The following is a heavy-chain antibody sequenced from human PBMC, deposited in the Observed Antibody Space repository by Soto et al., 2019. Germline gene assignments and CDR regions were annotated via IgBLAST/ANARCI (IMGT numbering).Heavy chain of an antibody. Sequence: GGSLRLSCAASGFTFSSYSMSWVRQAPGKGLEWVSAISGSGGSTYYADSVKGRFTISRDNSKNTLYLQMNSLRAEDTAVYYYAKDLRALRFLEWLPYFDYWGQGTLVTVSS. D-gene: IGHD3-3*01. CDR3: AKDLRALRFLEWLPYFDY. J-gene: IGHJ4*02. CDR2: ISGSGGST. V-gene: IGHV3-23*01. CDR1: GFTFSSYS.